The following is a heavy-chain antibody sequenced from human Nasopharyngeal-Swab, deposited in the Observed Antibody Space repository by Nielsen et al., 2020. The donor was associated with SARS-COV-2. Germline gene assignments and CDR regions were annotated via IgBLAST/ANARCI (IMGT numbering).Heavy chain of an antibody. J-gene: IGHJ6*02. CDR1: GGTFSSYA. D-gene: IGHD5-18*01. Sequence: SVEVSCKASGGTFSSYAISWVRQAPGQGLEWMGGIIPIFGTANYAQKFQGRVTITADESTSTAYMELSSLRSEDTAVYYCARVTAMAEGYYYGMDVWGQGTTVTVSS. V-gene: IGHV1-69*13. CDR2: IIPIFGTA. CDR3: ARVTAMAEGYYYGMDV.